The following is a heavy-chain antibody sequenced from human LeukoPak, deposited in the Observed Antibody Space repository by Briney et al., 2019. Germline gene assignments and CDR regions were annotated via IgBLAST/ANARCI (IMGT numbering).Heavy chain of an antibody. Sequence: GGSLRLSCAASGFTFSSYAMSWVRQAPGKGLEWVSAISGSGGSTYYADSVKGRFTISRDNSKNTLHLQMNSLRAEDTAVYYCAKYVAGTTLYYYYYYGMDVWGQGTTVTVSS. CDR2: ISGSGGST. J-gene: IGHJ6*02. CDR1: GFTFSSYA. V-gene: IGHV3-23*01. D-gene: IGHD1-7*01. CDR3: AKYVAGTTLYYYYYYGMDV.